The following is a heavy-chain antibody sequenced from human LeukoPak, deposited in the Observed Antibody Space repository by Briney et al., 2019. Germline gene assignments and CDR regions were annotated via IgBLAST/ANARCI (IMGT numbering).Heavy chain of an antibody. Sequence: SETLSLTCTVSGGSISSGDYYWSWTRQPPGKGLEWIGYIYYSGSTYYNPSLKSRVTISIDTSKNQFSLKLNSVTAADTAAYYCAAAGVVIAAPSFDYWGQGTLVTVSS. V-gene: IGHV4-30-4*01. CDR3: AAAGVVIAAPSFDY. J-gene: IGHJ4*02. D-gene: IGHD2-15*01. CDR1: GGSISSGDYY. CDR2: IYYSGST.